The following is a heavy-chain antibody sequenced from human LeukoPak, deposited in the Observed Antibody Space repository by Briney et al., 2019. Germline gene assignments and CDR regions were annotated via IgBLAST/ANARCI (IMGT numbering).Heavy chain of an antibody. J-gene: IGHJ5*02. D-gene: IGHD4-11*01. V-gene: IGHV1-8*03. Sequence: GASVKLSCKASGYTFTSYDINWVRQATGQGLEWMGWMNPNSGNTGYAQKSQGRVTITRNTSISTAYMELSSLRSEDTAVYYCASGSNYEGWFDPWGQGTLVTVSS. CDR3: ASGSNYEGWFDP. CDR2: MNPNSGNT. CDR1: GYTFTSYD.